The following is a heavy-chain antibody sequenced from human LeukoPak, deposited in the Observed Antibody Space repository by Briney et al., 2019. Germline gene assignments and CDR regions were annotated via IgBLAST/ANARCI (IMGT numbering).Heavy chain of an antibody. Sequence: SVTVSFKASGGTFSSYAIIWVRQAPGQGLEWMGRIIPILGIANYAQKCQGGVTITADKTTSTAYMELSSLRSEDTAVYYCAIYRVSMVRGVHPHNWFDPWGQGTLVTVSS. CDR2: IIPILGIA. CDR3: AIYRVSMVRGVHPHNWFDP. J-gene: IGHJ5*02. CDR1: GGTFSSYA. V-gene: IGHV1-69*04. D-gene: IGHD3-10*01.